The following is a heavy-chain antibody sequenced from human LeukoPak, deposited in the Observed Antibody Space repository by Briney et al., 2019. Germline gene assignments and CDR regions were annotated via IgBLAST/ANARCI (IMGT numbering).Heavy chain of an antibody. V-gene: IGHV3-15*01. D-gene: IGHD2-2*01. CDR1: GFTFSDAW. J-gene: IGHJ3*02. CDR3: ATDRAACRGTSCYHAFHI. Sequence: GGSLRLSCATSGFTFSDAWMSWVRQAPGKGLEWVGRIRSKGAGGTIDYAATVKGGFTISRDDSKNTLYLQMNSLKTEDTAVYYCATDRAACRGTSCYHAFHIWGQGTMVTVSS. CDR2: IRSKGAGGTI.